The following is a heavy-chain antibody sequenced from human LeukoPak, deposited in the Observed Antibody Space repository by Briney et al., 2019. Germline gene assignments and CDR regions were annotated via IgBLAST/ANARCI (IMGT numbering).Heavy chain of an antibody. Sequence: PGGSLRLSCAASGFTFDDYGMSWVRQAPGKGLEWVSGINWNGGSTGYADSVKGRFTISRDNAKNSLYLQMNSLRAEDTALYYCARGDSGSYLDPSDYWGQGSLVTVSS. D-gene: IGHD1-26*01. CDR3: ARGDSGSYLDPSDY. CDR2: INWNGGST. CDR1: GFTFDDYG. V-gene: IGHV3-20*04. J-gene: IGHJ4*02.